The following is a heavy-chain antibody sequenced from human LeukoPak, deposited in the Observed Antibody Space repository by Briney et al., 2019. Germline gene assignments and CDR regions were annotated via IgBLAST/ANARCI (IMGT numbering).Heavy chain of an antibody. V-gene: IGHV4-39*02. CDR3: ARDVADTAMGFDY. J-gene: IGHJ4*02. D-gene: IGHD5-18*01. CDR2: IYYSGST. CDR1: GGSISSSSYY. Sequence: TSETLSLTCTVSGGSISSSSYYWGWIRQPPGKGLEWIGSIYYSGSTYYNPSLKSRVTISVDTSKNQFSLKLSSVTAADTAVYYCARDVADTAMGFDYWGQGTLVTVSS.